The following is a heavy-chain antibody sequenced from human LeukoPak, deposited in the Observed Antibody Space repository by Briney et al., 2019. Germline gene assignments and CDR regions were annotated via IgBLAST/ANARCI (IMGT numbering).Heavy chain of an antibody. CDR2: INPNSGGT. V-gene: IGHV1-2*02. CDR1: GYTFTGYY. J-gene: IGHJ4*02. CDR3: ARWLDGNDYFDY. Sequence: ASVKVSCKASGYTFTGYYMHWVRQAPGQGLEWMGWINPNSGGTNYAQKFQGRVTMTRDTSISTAYMELSRLRSDDTAVYYCARWLDGNDYFDYWGQGTLVTVSS. D-gene: IGHD3-22*01.